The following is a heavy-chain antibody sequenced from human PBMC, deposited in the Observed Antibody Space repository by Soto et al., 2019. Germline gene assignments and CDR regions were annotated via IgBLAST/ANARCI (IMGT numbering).Heavy chain of an antibody. J-gene: IGHJ4*02. CDR2: ISGSGGST. Sequence: GGSLRLSCAASGFTFSSYAMSWVRQAPGKGLQWVSAISGSGGSTYYADSVKGRFTISRDNSKNTLYLQMNSLRAEDTAVYYCAKTRPLSKGAKRSSGSYHYYFDYWGQGTLVTVSS. D-gene: IGHD1-26*01. CDR3: AKTRPLSKGAKRSSGSYHYYFDY. V-gene: IGHV3-23*01. CDR1: GFTFSSYA.